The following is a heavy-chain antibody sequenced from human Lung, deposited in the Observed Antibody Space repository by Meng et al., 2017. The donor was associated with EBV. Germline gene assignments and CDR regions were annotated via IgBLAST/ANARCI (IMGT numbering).Heavy chain of an antibody. D-gene: IGHD1-26*01. CDR3: ARVEVGITSGDY. CDR2: ISAYNGNT. J-gene: IGHJ4*02. V-gene: IGHV1-18*01. CDR1: GYIFTNYG. Sequence: GQLGRSGGRVNKSGASWKVSCQASGYIFTNYGITWVRQAPGQGLEWMGWISAYNGNTNYAPTLQGRVTITTDTTTSTAYMELRSLRSDDTAVYYCARVEVGITSGDYWGQGTLVTVSS.